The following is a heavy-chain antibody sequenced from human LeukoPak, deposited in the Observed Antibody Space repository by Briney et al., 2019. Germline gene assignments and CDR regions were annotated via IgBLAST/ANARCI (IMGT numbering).Heavy chain of an antibody. J-gene: IGHJ5*02. D-gene: IGHD1-1*01. CDR3: ATNEGLLNL. CDR2: IGSSGSTI. CDR1: GFTFIDYF. Sequence: GGSLRHSCAASGFTFIDYFMTWMRQAPGKGLEWVSYIGSSGSTIYYAESVNARFTIARDNAKNSLYLQMNSLRAEDTAVYYCATNEGLLNLWGQGTLVTVSS. V-gene: IGHV3-11*01.